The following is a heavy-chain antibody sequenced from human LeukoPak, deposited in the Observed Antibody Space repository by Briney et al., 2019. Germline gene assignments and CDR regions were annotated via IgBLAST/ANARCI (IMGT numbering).Heavy chain of an antibody. CDR3: ARHGSGSSYYYYMDV. CDR1: GYSFTSYW. J-gene: IGHJ6*03. Sequence: GESLKISCKGSGYSFTSYWIGWVRQMPGKGLEWMGIIYPGDSDTRYSPSFQGQVTISADKSIGTAYLQWSSLKASDTAMYYCARHGSGSSYYYYMDVWGKGTTVTVSS. CDR2: IYPGDSDT. V-gene: IGHV5-51*01. D-gene: IGHD3-10*01.